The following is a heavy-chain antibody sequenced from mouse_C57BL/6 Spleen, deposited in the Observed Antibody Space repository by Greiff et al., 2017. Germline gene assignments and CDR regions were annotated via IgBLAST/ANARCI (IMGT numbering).Heavy chain of an antibody. D-gene: IGHD2-4*01. CDR1: GFTFSSYA. V-gene: IGHV5-4*01. CDR2: ISDGGSYT. J-gene: IGHJ3*01. CDR3: ARENDYDDTY. Sequence: EVQVVESGGGLVKPGGSLKLSCAASGFTFSSYAMSWVRQTPEKRLEWVATISDGGSYTYYPDNVQGRFTISRDNAKNNLYLQMSHLKSEDTSMYYCARENDYDDTYWGQGTLVTVSA.